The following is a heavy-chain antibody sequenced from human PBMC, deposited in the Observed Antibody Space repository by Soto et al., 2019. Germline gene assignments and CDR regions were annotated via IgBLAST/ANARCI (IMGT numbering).Heavy chain of an antibody. Sequence: PGGSLRLSCAASGFTFSSYAMSWVRQAPGKGLEWVSAISGSGGSTYYADAVKGRFTISRDNSKNTLYLQMNSLRAEDTAVYYCAKDRGVVVPEGAFDVWGQGTMVTVSS. J-gene: IGHJ3*01. CDR1: GFTFSSYA. V-gene: IGHV3-23*01. CDR2: ISGSGGST. CDR3: AKDRGVVVPEGAFDV. D-gene: IGHD2-2*01.